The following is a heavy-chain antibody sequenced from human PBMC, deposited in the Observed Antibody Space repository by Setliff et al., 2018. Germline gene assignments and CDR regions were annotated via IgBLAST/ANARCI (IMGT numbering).Heavy chain of an antibody. J-gene: IGHJ6*03. D-gene: IGHD6-6*01. CDR1: GGSISSGNYY. CDR3: ARGEYTSLPSGVYYHMDV. CDR2: IYYSGST. Sequence: PSETLSLTCTVSGGSISSGNYYWGWIRQPPGKGLEWIGSIYYSGSTYYNPSLKSRVTMSVDTSKNHFPLKLSSVTAADTAVYYCARGEYTSLPSGVYYHMDVWGKGTTVTVSS. V-gene: IGHV4-39*06.